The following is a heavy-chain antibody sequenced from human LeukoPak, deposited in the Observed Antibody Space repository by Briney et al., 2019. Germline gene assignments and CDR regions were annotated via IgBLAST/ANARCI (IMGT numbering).Heavy chain of an antibody. J-gene: IGHJ4*02. CDR1: GFTFSTYA. CDR2: ISGSDGST. CDR3: ASVYYDFWSGYFDY. Sequence: GGSLRLSCVASGFTFSTYAMSWVRQAPGKGLEWVSAISGSDGSTYHADSVKGRFTISRDNSKNMLYLQMNSLRVEDTAVYYCASVYYDFWSGYFDYWGQGTLVTVSS. D-gene: IGHD3-3*01. V-gene: IGHV3-23*01.